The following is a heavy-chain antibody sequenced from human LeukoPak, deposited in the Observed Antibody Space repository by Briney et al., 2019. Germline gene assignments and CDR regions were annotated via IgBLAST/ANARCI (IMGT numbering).Heavy chain of an antibody. CDR1: GFTFSSYG. CDR3: ARTPTSCYAGCYYYGMDV. D-gene: IGHD2-2*01. Sequence: GRSLRLSCAASGFTFSSYGMHWVRQAPGKGLEWVAVIWYDGSNKYYADSVKGRFTISRDNSKNTLYLQMNSLRAEDTAVYYCARTPTSCYAGCYYYGMDVWGQGTTVTVSS. V-gene: IGHV3-33*01. J-gene: IGHJ6*02. CDR2: IWYDGSNK.